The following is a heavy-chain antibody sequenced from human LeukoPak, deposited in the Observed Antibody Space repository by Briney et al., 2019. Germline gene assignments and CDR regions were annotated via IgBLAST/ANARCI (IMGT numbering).Heavy chain of an antibody. CDR1: GYNFSKYW. CDR3: VRNLSGDPQGIDY. D-gene: IGHD2-21*02. Sequence: PGESLKISCKGSGYNFSKYWIGWVRQMPGKGLEGMGIVYPDDSDVIYTASFEGHVTISAEKSTNTAYLQWRSLKASDTAMYYCVRNLSGDPQGIDYWGQGTLVTVSS. V-gene: IGHV5-51*01. J-gene: IGHJ4*02. CDR2: VYPDDSDV.